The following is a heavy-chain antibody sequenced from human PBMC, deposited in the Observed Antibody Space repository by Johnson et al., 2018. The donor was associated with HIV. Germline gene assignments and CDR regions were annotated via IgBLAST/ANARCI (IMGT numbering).Heavy chain of an antibody. CDR1: GFTFDDYA. Sequence: VESGGGLVQPGGSLRLSCAASGFTFDDYAMHWVRQAPGKGLEWVSGISWNSGSTDYADSVKGRFTISRDNAKNTLYLQMNSLGAGDTAVYYCARGGAAAGGAFDIGGQGTMVTVSS. CDR3: ARGGAAAGGAFDI. D-gene: IGHD6-13*01. V-gene: IGHV3-9*01. J-gene: IGHJ3*02. CDR2: ISWNSGST.